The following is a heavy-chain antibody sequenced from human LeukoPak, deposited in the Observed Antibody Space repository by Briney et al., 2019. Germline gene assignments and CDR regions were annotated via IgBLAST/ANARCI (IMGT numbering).Heavy chain of an antibody. CDR1: GFTFSSYA. V-gene: IGHV3-30-3*01. J-gene: IGHJ3*02. CDR3: ARDLRGDAFDI. Sequence: GRSLRLSCAASGFTFSSYAMHWVRQAPGKGLEWVAVISYDGSNKYYADSVKGRFTISRGNSKNTLYLQMNSLRAEDTAVYYCARDLRGDAFDIWGQGTMVTVSS. CDR2: ISYDGSNK.